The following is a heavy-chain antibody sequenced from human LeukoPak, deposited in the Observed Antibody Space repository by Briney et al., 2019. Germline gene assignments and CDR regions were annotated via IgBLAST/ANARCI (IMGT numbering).Heavy chain of an antibody. J-gene: IGHJ6*02. CDR1: GFSFSSYY. Sequence: GGSLRLSCAASGFSFSSYYMSWVRQAPGKGLEWVALINPDGSERYYVDSVKGRFTISRDNARNSLCLQMDGLRDDDTAMYFCTRDLAAVPGPRMDVWGQGTTVTVSS. CDR2: INPDGSER. CDR3: TRDLAAVPGPRMDV. D-gene: IGHD6-19*01. V-gene: IGHV3-7*03.